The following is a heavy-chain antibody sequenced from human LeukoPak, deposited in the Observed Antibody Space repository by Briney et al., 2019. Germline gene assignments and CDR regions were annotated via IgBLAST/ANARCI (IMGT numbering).Heavy chain of an antibody. Sequence: KASETLSLTCTVSGGSISSYYWSWIRQPPGKGLEWVGYIYYSGSTNYNPSLKSRVTISVDTSKNQFSLKLSSVTAADTAVYYCARETGSGNYYNGYYYYYMDVWGKGTTVTISS. J-gene: IGHJ6*03. CDR2: IYYSGST. CDR1: GGSISSYY. V-gene: IGHV4-59*01. CDR3: ARETGSGNYYNGYYYYYMDV. D-gene: IGHD3-10*01.